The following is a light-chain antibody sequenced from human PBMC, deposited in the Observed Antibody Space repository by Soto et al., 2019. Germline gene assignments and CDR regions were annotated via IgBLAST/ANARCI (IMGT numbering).Light chain of an antibody. CDR2: KAS. J-gene: IGKJ1*01. CDR1: QTISSW. V-gene: IGKV1-5*03. CDR3: QQFKDYVWT. Sequence: DIQMTQSPSTLSGSVVDRVTITCRASQTISSWLAWYQQKPGKAPKLLIYKASTLKSGVPSRFSGSGSGTEFTLTISSLKNDDFATYYCQQFKDYVWTFGQGTKVDIK.